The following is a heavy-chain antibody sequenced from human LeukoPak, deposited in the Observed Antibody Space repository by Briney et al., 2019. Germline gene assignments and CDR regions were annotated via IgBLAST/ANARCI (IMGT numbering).Heavy chain of an antibody. V-gene: IGHV1-18*01. J-gene: IGHJ4*02. CDR2: ISAYNGNT. D-gene: IGHD2-15*01. CDR3: ARTPSNYFDY. CDR1: GYTFTSYG. Sequence: ASVKVSCKASGYTFTSYGISWVRQAPGQGLEWMGWISAYNGNTNYAQKFQGRVTITRNTSISTAYMELSSLRSEDTAVYYCARTPSNYFDYWGQGTLVTVSS.